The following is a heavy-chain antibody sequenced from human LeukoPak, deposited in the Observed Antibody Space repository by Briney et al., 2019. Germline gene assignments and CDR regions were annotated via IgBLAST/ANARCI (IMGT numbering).Heavy chain of an antibody. V-gene: IGHV4-59*01. J-gene: IGHJ4*02. D-gene: IGHD4-17*01. CDR3: AGDRSGASPFAY. Sequence: PSETLSLTCTVSGGSISSYYWSWIRQPPGKGLEWIGYIYYSGSTNYNPSLKSRVTISVDTSKNQFSLKLSSVTAADTAVYYCAGDRSGASPFAYWAQGPLVPVPS. CDR1: GGSISSYY. CDR2: IYYSGST.